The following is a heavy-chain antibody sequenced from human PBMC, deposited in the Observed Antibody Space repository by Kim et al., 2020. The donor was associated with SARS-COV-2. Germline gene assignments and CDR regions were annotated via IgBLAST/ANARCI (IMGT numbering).Heavy chain of an antibody. Sequence: GGSLRLSCAASGFTLSSYSMNWVRQAPGKGLEWVSYINSSGRTIYYADSVKGRFTISRDNAKNSLYLQMNSLRDEDTAVYYCARDFYGDYDPDSWGQGTLVTVSS. CDR1: GFTLSSYS. CDR2: INSSGRTI. V-gene: IGHV3-48*02. J-gene: IGHJ4*02. CDR3: ARDFYGDYDPDS. D-gene: IGHD4-17*01.